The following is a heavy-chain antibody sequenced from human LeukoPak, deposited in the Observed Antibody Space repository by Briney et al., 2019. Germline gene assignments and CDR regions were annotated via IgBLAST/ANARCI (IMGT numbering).Heavy chain of an antibody. Sequence: GGSLRLSCVASGFIFSGYCMHWVRQAPGQGLEWDSRIKTDGTTTYYGDSVKGRFTVSRDNAKNTLYLQMNFLRADDTAVYYCARDWAWGGFDFWGQGALVTVSS. D-gene: IGHD3-16*01. CDR2: IKTDGTTT. J-gene: IGHJ4*02. CDR3: ARDWAWGGFDF. V-gene: IGHV3-74*01. CDR1: GFIFSGYC.